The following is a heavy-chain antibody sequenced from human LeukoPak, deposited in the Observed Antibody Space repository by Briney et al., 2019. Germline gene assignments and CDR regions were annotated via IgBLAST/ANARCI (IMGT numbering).Heavy chain of an antibody. Sequence: VAVKVSCMASGYTFPDYYMHEVRQAPGQGLEWMGWINPNSGGTNYAQKFRGRVTMTRDTSISTAYMELSRLRSDDTAVYYCARDLYYYGSGSPSYFHYWGQKTLVPVSS. CDR1: GYTFPDYY. J-gene: IGHJ4*02. D-gene: IGHD3-10*01. V-gene: IGHV1-2*02. CDR3: ARDLYYYGSGSPSYFHY. CDR2: INPNSGGT.